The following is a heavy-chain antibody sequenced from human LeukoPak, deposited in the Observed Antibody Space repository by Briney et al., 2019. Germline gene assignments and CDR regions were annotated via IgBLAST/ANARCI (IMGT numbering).Heavy chain of an antibody. V-gene: IGHV4-34*01. CDR1: GGSFSGYY. Sequence: SETLSLTCAVYGGSFSGYYWSWIRQPPGKGLEWIGEINHSGSTNYNPSLKSRVTISVDTSKNQFSLKLSSVTAADTAVYYCARDPPTGLGRMGAFDIWGQGTMVTVSS. CDR3: ARDPPTGLGRMGAFDI. J-gene: IGHJ3*02. D-gene: IGHD4-17*01. CDR2: INHSGST.